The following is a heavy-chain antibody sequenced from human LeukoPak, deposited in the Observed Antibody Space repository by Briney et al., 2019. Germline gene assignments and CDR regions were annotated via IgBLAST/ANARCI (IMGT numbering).Heavy chain of an antibody. D-gene: IGHD2-15*01. J-gene: IGHJ2*01. CDR2: IIPIFGTA. CDR3: ARGSYSDWYFDL. V-gene: IGHV1-69*13. CDR1: GGSFSSYA. Sequence: GASVKVSCKASGGSFSSYAISWVRQAPGQGLEWMGGIIPIFGTANYAQKFQGRVTITADESTSTAYMELSSLRSEDTAVYYCARGSYSDWYFDLWGRGTLVTVSS.